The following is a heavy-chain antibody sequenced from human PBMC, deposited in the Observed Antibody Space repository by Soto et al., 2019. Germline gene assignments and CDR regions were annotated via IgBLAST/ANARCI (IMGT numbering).Heavy chain of an antibody. CDR3: ARGIEGWYQGRYYYGMDV. CDR2: MYNTGST. Sequence: SETLSLTCTVSGGSISGYYWSWIRQPPGKGLEWIGYMYNTGSTVYNPSFKSRVTTSVDTSKSQFSLRLNSVTAADTAVYYCARGIEGWYQGRYYYGMDVWGQGTTVTVSS. V-gene: IGHV4-59*01. CDR1: GGSISGYY. J-gene: IGHJ6*02. D-gene: IGHD6-19*01.